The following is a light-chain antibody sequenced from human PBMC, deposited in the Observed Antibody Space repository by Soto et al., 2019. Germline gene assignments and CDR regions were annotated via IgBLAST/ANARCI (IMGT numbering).Light chain of an antibody. Sequence: QSVLTQPASVSGSPGQSITISCTGTSSDIGHYDYVSWYQQHPGKAPKLMIYEVSNRPSGVSDRFSGSKSGNTASLTISGLQAEDEADYYCSSYTTNTGLEYVFGTGTKVTVL. CDR3: SSYTTNTGLEYV. CDR2: EVS. V-gene: IGLV2-14*01. J-gene: IGLJ1*01. CDR1: SSDIGHYDY.